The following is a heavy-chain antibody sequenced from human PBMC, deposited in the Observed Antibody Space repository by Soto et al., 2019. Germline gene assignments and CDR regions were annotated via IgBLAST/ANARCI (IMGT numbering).Heavy chain of an antibody. D-gene: IGHD1-7*01. CDR3: ARKGNYGAGFFRY. CDR2: IYYSGST. J-gene: IGHJ4*02. Sequence: QVQLQESGPGLVKPSQTLSLTCPVSGGSISSGDYYWSWIRQPPGKGLEWIGYIYYSGSTYYNPSLKSRVTISVDTSKNQFSLKLISVTAADTAVYYCARKGNYGAGFFRYWGQGTLVTVSS. V-gene: IGHV4-30-4*01. CDR1: GGSISSGDYY.